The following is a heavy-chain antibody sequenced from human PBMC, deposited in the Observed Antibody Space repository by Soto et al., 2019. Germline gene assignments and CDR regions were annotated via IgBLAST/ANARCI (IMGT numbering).Heavy chain of an antibody. CDR3: ASSGAYCGGDCYSSRWFDP. V-gene: IGHV4-4*02. CDR1: SGSLSSSNW. D-gene: IGHD2-21*01. J-gene: IGHJ5*02. CDR2: IYHSGST. Sequence: LQESGPALVKPSGTLSLTCAVSSGSLSSSNWWSWVRQPPGKGLEWIGEIYHSGSTNYNPSLKSRVTISVDKSKNQFSLKLSSVTAADTAVYYCASSGAYCGGDCYSSRWFDPWGQGTLVTVSS.